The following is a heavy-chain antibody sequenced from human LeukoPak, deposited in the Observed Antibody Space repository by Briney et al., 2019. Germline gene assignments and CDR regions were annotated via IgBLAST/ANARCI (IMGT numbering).Heavy chain of an antibody. V-gene: IGHV3-7*01. CDR2: IRQDGSEE. CDR1: GFTFSNYW. CDR3: AREWGNNWFDP. D-gene: IGHD3-16*01. Sequence: GGSLRLSCVASGFTFSNYWMNWVRQAPGKGLEWVANIRQDGSEEYYVDSVRGRFTISRDNAKNSLYLQMNSLRAEDTAVYYCAREWGNNWFDPWGQGTLVTVSS. J-gene: IGHJ5*02.